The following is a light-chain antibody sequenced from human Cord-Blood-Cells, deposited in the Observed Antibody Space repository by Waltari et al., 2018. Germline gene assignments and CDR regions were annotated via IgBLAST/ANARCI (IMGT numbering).Light chain of an antibody. CDR1: QSVSSN. CDR2: DAS. CDR3: QQRSNWPPYT. V-gene: IGKV3-11*01. J-gene: IGKJ2*01. Sequence: DIVLTQSPATLSLSPGERATLSCRASQSVSSNLAWYQQKPGQAPRLLIYDASNRATGIPARFSGSGSGTDFTPTISSREPEDFAVYYCQQRSNWPPYTFGQGTKLEIK.